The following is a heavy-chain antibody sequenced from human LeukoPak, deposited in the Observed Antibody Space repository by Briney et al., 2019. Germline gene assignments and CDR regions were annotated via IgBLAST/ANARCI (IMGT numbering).Heavy chain of an antibody. Sequence: PGGSLRLSYAPSGFTFSSYAMSWVRQAPGKGLEWVSAISGSGGSTYYADSVKGRFTISRDNSKNTLYLQMNSLRAEDTAVYYCAKDWLYRFGEQFDYWGQGTLVTVSS. D-gene: IGHD3-10*01. J-gene: IGHJ4*02. CDR1: GFTFSSYA. CDR3: AKDWLYRFGEQFDY. V-gene: IGHV3-23*01. CDR2: ISGSGGST.